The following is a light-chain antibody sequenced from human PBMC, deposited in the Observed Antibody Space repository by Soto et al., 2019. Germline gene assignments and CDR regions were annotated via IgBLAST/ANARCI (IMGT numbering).Light chain of an antibody. V-gene: IGLV2-14*01. J-gene: IGLJ1*01. CDR3: QSYDSTLSARYV. Sequence: QSALTQPASVSGSPGQSITISCSGTSSDVGGYKYVSWYQQHPGKAPKLMIYEVSYRPSGVPDRFSASTSGTSASLAITGLQAEDEGDYYCQSYDSTLSARYVFGTGTKLTVL. CDR1: SSDVGGYKY. CDR2: EVS.